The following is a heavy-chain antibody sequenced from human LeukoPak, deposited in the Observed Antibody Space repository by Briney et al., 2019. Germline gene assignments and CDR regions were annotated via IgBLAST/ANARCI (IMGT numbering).Heavy chain of an antibody. CDR3: AKDHESDGYPCLDH. V-gene: IGHV3-23*01. Sequence: GGSLRLSCAASGFTFSSYSMNWVRQAPGKGLEWVSTISASGPYYADAVRGRFTISRDNSRNTLSLQMDSLRAEDTAVYYCAKDHESDGYPCLDHWGLGTLVTVSS. CDR1: GFTFSSYS. J-gene: IGHJ4*02. CDR2: ISASGP. D-gene: IGHD3-22*01.